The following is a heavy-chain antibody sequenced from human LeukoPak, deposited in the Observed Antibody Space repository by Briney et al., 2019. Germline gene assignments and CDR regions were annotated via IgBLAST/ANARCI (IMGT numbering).Heavy chain of an antibody. V-gene: IGHV4-34*01. CDR2: INHSGST. J-gene: IGHJ6*03. CDR3: ARGLGYSYGSYYYYYYYMDV. D-gene: IGHD5-18*01. CDR1: GGSFSGYY. Sequence: PSETLSLTCAVYGGSFSGYYWSWIRQPPGKGLEWIGEINHSGSTNYNPSLKSRVTISVDTSKNQFSLKLSSVTAADTAVYYCARGLGYSYGSYYYYYYYMDVWGKGTTVTVSS.